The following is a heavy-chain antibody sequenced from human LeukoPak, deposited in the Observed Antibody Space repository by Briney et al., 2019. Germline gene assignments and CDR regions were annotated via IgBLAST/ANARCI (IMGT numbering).Heavy chain of an antibody. CDR2: VNDSGGT. Sequence: PGGSLRLSCEASGISISDNYMSWIRQAPGKGLEWIGEVNDSGGTNINPSLKSRVTISGDTSKNQFSLKLSSVTAADTAVYYCARGFRGPNFDYWGQGTLVTVSS. CDR1: GISISDNY. J-gene: IGHJ4*02. D-gene: IGHD3-10*01. CDR3: ARGFRGPNFDY. V-gene: IGHV4-34*01.